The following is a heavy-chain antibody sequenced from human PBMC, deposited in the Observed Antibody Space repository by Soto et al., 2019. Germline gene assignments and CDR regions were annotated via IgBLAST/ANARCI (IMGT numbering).Heavy chain of an antibody. CDR2: IFSNDDK. Sequence: QITLKESGPALMKPTQTLTLTCAFSGFSLSTSGVGVGWVRQPTGKALEWLALIFSNDDKRYSPSLMSRLTLPKDTSKNQLVLPMTNIDPVDTATYYCSHMRGAGLLGMDVWGQGTTGTVSS. CDR1: GFSLSTSGVG. V-gene: IGHV2-5*01. CDR3: SHMRGAGLLGMDV. D-gene: IGHD3-22*01. J-gene: IGHJ6*02.